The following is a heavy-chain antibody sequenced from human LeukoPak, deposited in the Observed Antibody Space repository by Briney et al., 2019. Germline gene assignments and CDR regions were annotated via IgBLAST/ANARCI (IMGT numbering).Heavy chain of an antibody. D-gene: IGHD1-26*01. CDR2: IYYSGST. CDR1: GGSISSSSYY. Sequence: PSETLSLTCTVSGGSISSSSYYWGWIRQPPGKGLEWIGGIYYSGSTYYNPSLKSRVTISVDTSKNQFSLKLSSVTAADTAVYYCARAGGATTKTLPFDYWGQGTLVTVSS. CDR3: ARAGGATTKTLPFDY. J-gene: IGHJ4*02. V-gene: IGHV4-39*07.